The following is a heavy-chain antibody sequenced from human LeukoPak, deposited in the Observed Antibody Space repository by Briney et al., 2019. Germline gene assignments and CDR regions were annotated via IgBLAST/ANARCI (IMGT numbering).Heavy chain of an antibody. J-gene: IGHJ4*02. CDR3: ARTGLWRFDY. CDR1: GFPLRNYA. CDR2: INPDGSTT. D-gene: IGHD3-3*01. V-gene: IGHV3-74*01. Sequence: GGSLRLSCAASGFPLRNYAMTWVRQAPGKGLVWVSRINPDGSTTNYADSVKGRFTISRDNAKNTLYLQMNSLRAEDTAVYYCARTGLWRFDYWGQGALVTVSS.